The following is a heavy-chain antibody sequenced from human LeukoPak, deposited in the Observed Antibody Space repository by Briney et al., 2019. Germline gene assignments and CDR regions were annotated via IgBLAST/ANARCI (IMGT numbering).Heavy chain of an antibody. J-gene: IGHJ4*02. CDR2: IYHNGVT. Sequence: PSETLSLTCTVSGYSISAGYHWGWIRLSPGKALECIANIYHNGVTYYNPSLKSRVSISVDTSKNQFSLSLSSLTAADTAVYYCARVDNGTADHWGQGTLVTVSS. V-gene: IGHV4-38-2*02. CDR1: GYSISAGYH. CDR3: ARVDNGTADH. D-gene: IGHD1-7*01.